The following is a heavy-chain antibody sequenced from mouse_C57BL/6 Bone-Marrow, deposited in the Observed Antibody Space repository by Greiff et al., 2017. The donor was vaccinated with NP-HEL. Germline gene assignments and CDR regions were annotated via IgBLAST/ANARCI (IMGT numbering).Heavy chain of an antibody. J-gene: IGHJ3*01. CDR2: IYPGGGYT. CDR1: GYTFTNYW. Sequence: QVQLQQSGAELVRPGTSVKMSCKASGYTFTNYWIGWAKQRPGHGLEWIGDIYPGGGYTKYNEKFKGKATLTADKSSSTAYMQFSSLTSEDSAIYYCARSDYDTFFAYWGQGTLVTVSA. V-gene: IGHV1-63*01. CDR3: ARSDYDTFFAY. D-gene: IGHD2-4*01.